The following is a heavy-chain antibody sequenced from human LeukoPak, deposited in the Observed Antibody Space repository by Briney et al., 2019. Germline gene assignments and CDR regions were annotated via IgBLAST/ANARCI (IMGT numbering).Heavy chain of an antibody. CDR1: GLTFSSYW. Sequence: GGSLRLSCAASGLTFSSYWMSWLRQAPGKGLEWVANIKEDGSETHYADSVKGRFTISRDNAKNSLYLQMNSLGDEDTAVYYCAREGAQRQRQRCCRDWGQGTLVTVSS. J-gene: IGHJ4*02. CDR2: IKEDGSET. V-gene: IGHV3-7*01. D-gene: IGHD5-12*01. CDR3: AREGAQRQRQRCCRD.